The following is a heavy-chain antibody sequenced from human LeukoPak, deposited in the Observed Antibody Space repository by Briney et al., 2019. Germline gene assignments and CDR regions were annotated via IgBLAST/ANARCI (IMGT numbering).Heavy chain of an antibody. V-gene: IGHV4-34*01. CDR3: AREESDIVVVPAAPGGFGP. J-gene: IGHJ5*02. Sequence: SETLSLTCAVYGGSFSGYYWSWIRQPPGKGLEWIGEINHSGSTNYNPSLKSRVTISVDTSKNQFSLKLSSVTAADTAVYYCAREESDIVVVPAAPGGFGPWGQGTLVTVSS. CDR2: INHSGST. CDR1: GGSFSGYY. D-gene: IGHD2-2*01.